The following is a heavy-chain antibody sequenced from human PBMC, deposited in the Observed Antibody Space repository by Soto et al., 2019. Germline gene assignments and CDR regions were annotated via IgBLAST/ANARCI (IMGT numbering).Heavy chain of an antibody. V-gene: IGHV1-18*01. Sequence: QVQLVQSGAEVKKPGASVKVSCKASGYTFTSYGISWVRQAPGQGLEWMGGISAYNGNTNYAQKLQGRVTMTTDTSASTANMEQRGLRSENTDVYYCESWGGSAPLVGPDNAYTDYWGQGTLVTVSS. CDR2: ISAYNGNT. J-gene: IGHJ4*02. CDR1: GYTFTSYG. D-gene: IGHD2-15*01. CDR3: ESWGGSAPLVGPDNAYTDY.